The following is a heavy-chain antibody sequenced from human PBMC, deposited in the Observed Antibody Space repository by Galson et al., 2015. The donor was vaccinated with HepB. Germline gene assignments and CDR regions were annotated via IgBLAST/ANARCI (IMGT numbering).Heavy chain of an antibody. CDR3: GMSDTSEQAWFDP. V-gene: IGHV3-72*01. D-gene: IGHD2-21*02. J-gene: IGHJ5*02. Sequence: SLRLSCAASGFTFSDLYMDWVRQAPGKGLEWIGRIRTKPVSYTTEYAASVKGRFTISRDDSKNLLYLQMNSLKTEDTAVYYCGMSDTSEQAWFDPWGQGTLVTVSS. CDR1: GFTFSDLY. CDR2: IRTKPVSYTT.